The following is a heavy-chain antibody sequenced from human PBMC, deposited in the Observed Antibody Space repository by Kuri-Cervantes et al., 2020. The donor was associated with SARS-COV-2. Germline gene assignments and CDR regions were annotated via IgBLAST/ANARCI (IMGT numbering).Heavy chain of an antibody. D-gene: IGHD6-19*01. Sequence: GESLKISCAASGFTFSDAWMSWVRQAPGKGLEWVGRIKSKSDGGTIDYAAPVKGRFTISRDDSKNTLYLEMNYLKAEDTALYYCTTPASVAGTDDAFDIWGRGTMVTVSS. CDR2: IKSKSDGGTI. CDR1: GFTFSDAW. J-gene: IGHJ3*02. V-gene: IGHV3-15*01. CDR3: TTPASVAGTDDAFDI.